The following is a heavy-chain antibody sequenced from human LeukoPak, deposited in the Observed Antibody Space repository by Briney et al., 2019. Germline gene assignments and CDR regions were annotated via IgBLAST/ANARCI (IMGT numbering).Heavy chain of an antibody. CDR2: ISSGST. CDR3: GYPPCYYYYMDV. V-gene: IGHV3-38-3*01. D-gene: IGHD5-18*01. CDR1: GFTVSSNE. J-gene: IGHJ6*03. Sequence: PGRSLRLSCAASGFTVSSNEMSWVRQAPGKGLEWVSSISSGSTYYADSRKGRFTISRDNSKNTLHLQMNSLRAEDTAVLYYGYPPCYYYYMDVWGKGTTVTVSS.